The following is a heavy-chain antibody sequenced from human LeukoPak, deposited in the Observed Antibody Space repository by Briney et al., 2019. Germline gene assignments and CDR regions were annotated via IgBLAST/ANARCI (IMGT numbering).Heavy chain of an antibody. Sequence: GGSLRLSCAASGFTFNDYYMSWIRQAPGKGLEWGSYIRCRRGYTEYADSVKGRFTISSDNAKNSLSLKMNSLRAEDTALYYCARCGVSCYWLEYWGQGTLVTVSS. D-gene: IGHD2-15*01. CDR1: GFTFNDYY. V-gene: IGHV3-11*03. J-gene: IGHJ4*02. CDR3: ARCGVSCYWLEY. CDR2: IRCRRGYT.